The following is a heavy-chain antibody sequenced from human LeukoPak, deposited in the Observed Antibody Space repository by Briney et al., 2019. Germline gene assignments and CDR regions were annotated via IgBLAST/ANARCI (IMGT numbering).Heavy chain of an antibody. V-gene: IGHV3-74*01. Sequence: GGSLRLSCAASGFTFSNYAMSWVRQAPGKGLVWVSRINSDGSSTSYADSVKGRSTISRDNAKNTLYLQMNSLRAEDTAVYYCARGEAPGDAFDIWGQGTMVTVSS. CDR2: INSDGSST. CDR3: ARGEAPGDAFDI. CDR1: GFTFSNYA. J-gene: IGHJ3*02.